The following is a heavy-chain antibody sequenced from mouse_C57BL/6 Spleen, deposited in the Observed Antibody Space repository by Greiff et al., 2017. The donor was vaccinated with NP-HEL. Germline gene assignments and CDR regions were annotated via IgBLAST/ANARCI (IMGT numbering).Heavy chain of an antibody. Sequence: VQLQQPGAELVMPGASVKLSCKASGYTFTSYWMHWVKQRPGQGLEWIGEIDPSDSYTNYNQKFKGKSTLTVDKSSSTAYMQLSSLTSEDSAVYYCASRGGSLFAYWGQGTLVTVSA. J-gene: IGHJ3*01. CDR3: ASRGGSLFAY. CDR1: GYTFTSYW. CDR2: IDPSDSYT. V-gene: IGHV1-69*01.